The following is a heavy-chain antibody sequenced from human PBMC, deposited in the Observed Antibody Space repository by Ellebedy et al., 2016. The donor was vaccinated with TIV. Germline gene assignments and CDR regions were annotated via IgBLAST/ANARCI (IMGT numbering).Heavy chain of an antibody. V-gene: IGHV3-53*01. CDR1: GFTVNSHF. Sequence: GESLKISCAASGFTVNSHFMSWVRQAPGKGLEWVSLIYAGGSTYYPDSVEGRFTVSRDISKNTLYLKMNSRRAEDTAEYYCVSGLEYSRSKDAWGQGTTVTVSS. J-gene: IGHJ6*02. D-gene: IGHD3-3*01. CDR2: IYAGGST. CDR3: VSGLEYSRSKDA.